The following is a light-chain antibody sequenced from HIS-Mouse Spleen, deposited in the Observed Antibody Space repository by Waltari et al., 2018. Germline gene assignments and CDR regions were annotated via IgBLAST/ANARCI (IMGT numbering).Light chain of an antibody. J-gene: IGKJ4*01. V-gene: IGKV3-11*01. Sequence: EIVLTQSPATLSLSPGERATLSCRASQSVSSYLAWYQQKPGQAPRLLIYDAPNRATGIPARFSGSGSVTDFTLTISSLEPEDFAVYYCQQRSNWLTFGGGTKVEIK. CDR2: DAP. CDR1: QSVSSY. CDR3: QQRSNWLT.